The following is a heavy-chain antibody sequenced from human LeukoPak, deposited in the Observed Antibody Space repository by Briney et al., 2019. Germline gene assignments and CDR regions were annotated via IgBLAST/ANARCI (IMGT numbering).Heavy chain of an antibody. Sequence: SGRSDRLFWPPAGLAVAKLWTTCVRQDPRDGMEWVAYVMRDESQIHYLDSVKGRFTISRDNAKNSLFLQMNSLRVEDTAVYYCARDFSPYDSTSYYDAFDIWGQGTMVTVSS. CDR1: GLAVAKLW. CDR3: ARDFSPYDSTSYYDAFDI. CDR2: VMRDESQI. D-gene: IGHD2/OR15-2a*01. V-gene: IGHV3-7*01. J-gene: IGHJ3*02.